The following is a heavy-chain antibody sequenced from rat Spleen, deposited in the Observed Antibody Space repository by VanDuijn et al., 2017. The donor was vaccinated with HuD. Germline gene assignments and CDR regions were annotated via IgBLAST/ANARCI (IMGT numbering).Heavy chain of an antibody. J-gene: IGHJ2*01. CDR3: ARSAKYYYDGSYYYVHFDY. V-gene: IGHV5-25*01. D-gene: IGHD1-12*02. CDR1: GFTFNNYW. Sequence: EVQLVESNGGLVQPGRSLKLSCVASGFTFNNYWMTWIRQAPKKGLEWVAYISSGGGGIYYPDSVKGRFTISRDNAKSTLYLQMDSLQTEDTAMYFCARSAKYYYDGSYYYVHFDYWGQGVMVTVSS. CDR2: ISSGGGGI.